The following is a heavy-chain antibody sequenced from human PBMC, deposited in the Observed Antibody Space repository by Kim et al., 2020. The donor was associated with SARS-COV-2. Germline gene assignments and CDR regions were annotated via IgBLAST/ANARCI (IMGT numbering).Heavy chain of an antibody. V-gene: IGHV1-46*01. J-gene: IGHJ5*02. CDR1: GYTFTSYY. CDR2: INPSGGST. Sequence: ASVKVSCKASGYTFTSYYMHWVRQAPGQGLEWMGIINPSGGSTSYAQKFQGRVTMTRDTSTSTVYMELSSLRSEDTAVYYCARGRSFLVGALNWFDPWGQGTLVTVSS. D-gene: IGHD1-26*01. CDR3: ARGRSFLVGALNWFDP.